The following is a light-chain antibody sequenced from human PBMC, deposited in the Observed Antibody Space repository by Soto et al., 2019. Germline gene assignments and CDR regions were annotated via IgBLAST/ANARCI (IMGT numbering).Light chain of an antibody. CDR3: GTWDSSLSGGV. CDR1: SSNIGNNY. Sequence: QSVLTQPPSVSAAPGQKVTISCSGSSSNIGNNYVSWYQQIPGTAPKLLIYDNNKRPSGIPDRFSGSKSGTSATLRITGLQTGDEADYYCGTWDSSLSGGVFGTGTKVTV. CDR2: DNN. V-gene: IGLV1-51*01. J-gene: IGLJ1*01.